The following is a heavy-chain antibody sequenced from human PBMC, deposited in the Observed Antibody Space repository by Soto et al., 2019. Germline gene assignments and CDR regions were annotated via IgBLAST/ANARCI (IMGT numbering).Heavy chain of an antibody. V-gene: IGHV4-61*01. J-gene: IGHJ6*02. CDR1: GGSVSSGSNY. CDR3: AXGELESNVNYYYYGMDV. CDR2: IDYSGSS. D-gene: IGHD3-10*01. Sequence: SETLSLTCTVSGGSVSSGSNYWSWIRQPPGKGLEWIGNIDYSGSSNYNPSLKSRVTISVDTSKNQFSLKLTSVTAADTAVYYCAXGELESNVNYYYYGMDVWGQGTTVTVSS.